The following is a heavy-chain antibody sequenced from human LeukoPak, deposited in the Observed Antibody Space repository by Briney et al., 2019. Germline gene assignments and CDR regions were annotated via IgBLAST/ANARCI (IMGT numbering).Heavy chain of an antibody. V-gene: IGHV4-31*03. D-gene: IGHD3-10*01. CDR3: ARVNYGSATKEDY. Sequence: SQTLSFTCTVSGGSISSGGYYWSWIRQHPGKGLEWIGYIYYSGSAYYNPSLKSRVTISVDTSENQFSLKLGSVTAADTAVYYCARVNYGSATKEDYWGQGTLVTVSS. CDR2: IYYSGSA. J-gene: IGHJ4*02. CDR1: GGSISSGGYY.